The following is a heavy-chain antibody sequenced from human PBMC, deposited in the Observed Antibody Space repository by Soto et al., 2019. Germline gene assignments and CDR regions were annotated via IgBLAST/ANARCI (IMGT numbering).Heavy chain of an antibody. V-gene: IGHV5-51*03. D-gene: IGHD4-17*01. Sequence: EVQLVQSGAEVKKPGESLKISCNGSGYSFTSYWIGWVRQMPGKGLEWMGIIYPGDSDTRYSPSFQGQVTTSADKSISTAYLQWSSLKASDTAMYYCARPSRDYGDEGAFDIWGQVTMFTVAS. CDR1: GYSFTSYW. J-gene: IGHJ3*02. CDR3: ARPSRDYGDEGAFDI. CDR2: IYPGDSDT.